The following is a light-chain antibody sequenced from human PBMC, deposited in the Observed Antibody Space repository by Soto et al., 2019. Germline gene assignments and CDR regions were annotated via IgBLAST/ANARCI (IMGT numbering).Light chain of an antibody. V-gene: IGLV2-14*01. CDR1: SSDVGNYKY. CDR3: FSYTSSGTYV. CDR2: EVS. Sequence: QSALTQPASVSLSPGQSITISCTGTSSDVGNYKYVSWYQQHPGKAPKLMIYEVSNRPSGVSNRFSGSKSGNTASLTISGLQAEDETDYYCFSYTSSGTYVFGTGTKVTV. J-gene: IGLJ1*01.